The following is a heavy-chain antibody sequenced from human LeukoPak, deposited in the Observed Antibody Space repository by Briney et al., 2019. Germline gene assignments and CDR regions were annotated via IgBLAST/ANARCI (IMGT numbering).Heavy chain of an antibody. J-gene: IGHJ4*02. CDR3: ARETTIPPYYFDY. CDR2: MNPNSGNT. D-gene: IGHD3-9*01. V-gene: IGHV1-8*01. Sequence: ASVKVSCKASGYTFTTYDIIWVRQATGQGLEWMGWMNPNSGNTGYAQKFQGRVTMTRVTSISTAYMELSSLRSEDTAVYFCARETTIPPYYFDYWGLGTPVIVSS. CDR1: GYTFTTYD.